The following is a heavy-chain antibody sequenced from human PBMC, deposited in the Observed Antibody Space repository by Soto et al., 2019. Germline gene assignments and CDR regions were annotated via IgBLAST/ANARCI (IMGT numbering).Heavy chain of an antibody. D-gene: IGHD4-17*01. V-gene: IGHV5-51*01. CDR3: ATTTVTTFGTRYYYYGMDV. J-gene: IGHJ6*02. CDR2: IYPGDSDT. CDR1: GCNFPTFW. Sequence: ESLKISGKHSGCNFPTFWIAWVRQMPGKGLEWMGIIYPGDSDTRYSPSFQGQVTISADKSISTAYLQWSSLKASDTAMYYCATTTVTTFGTRYYYYGMDVWGQGTTVTVSS.